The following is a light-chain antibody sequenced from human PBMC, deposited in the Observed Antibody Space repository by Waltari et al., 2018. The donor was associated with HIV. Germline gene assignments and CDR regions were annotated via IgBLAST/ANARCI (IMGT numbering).Light chain of an antibody. CDR3: CSYAGSYTYVV. Sequence: QSALTQPRSVSGSPGQSVTISCTGTSSDVGGYNYVSWYQQHPGKAPKLMIYDVSKRPSGVPDRFSGSKSGNTASLTISGLQAEDEADYYCCSYAGSYTYVVLG. V-gene: IGLV2-11*01. CDR1: SSDVGGYNY. CDR2: DVS. J-gene: IGLJ2*01.